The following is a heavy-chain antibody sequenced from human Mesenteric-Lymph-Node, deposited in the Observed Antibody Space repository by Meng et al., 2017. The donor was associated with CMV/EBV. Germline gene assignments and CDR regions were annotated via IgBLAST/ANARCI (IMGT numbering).Heavy chain of an antibody. CDR1: GFTFSSYA. J-gene: IGHJ4*01. CDR3: ARDPGYNYGGYFFGF. Sequence: GGSLRLSCAASGFTFSSYALNWVRQAPGKGLEWVSAISGSGVTTYYADSVKGRFTVSRDNSKSTLYLQMNSLKAGDTAVYYCARDPGYNYGGYFFGFWGHGTLVTVSS. CDR2: ISGSGVTT. V-gene: IGHV3-23*01. D-gene: IGHD5-18*01.